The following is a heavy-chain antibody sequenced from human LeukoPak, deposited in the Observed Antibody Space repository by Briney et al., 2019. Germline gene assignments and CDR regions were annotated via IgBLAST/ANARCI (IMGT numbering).Heavy chain of an antibody. CDR2: FSAIFITA. CDR1: GVTFSRYA. D-gene: IGHD2-2*01. V-gene: IGHV1-69*13. J-gene: IGHJ3*02. CDR3: AGLQRYCSSIICYEGAFDI. Sequence: SVKVSCKASGVTFSRYAISCGGQAPGQRVECMGGFSAIFITANYAQKCQGRVTITSHESTSTANMQLSCLMCEDTAGYCCAGLQRYCSSIICYEGAFDIWGQGTMVTVSS.